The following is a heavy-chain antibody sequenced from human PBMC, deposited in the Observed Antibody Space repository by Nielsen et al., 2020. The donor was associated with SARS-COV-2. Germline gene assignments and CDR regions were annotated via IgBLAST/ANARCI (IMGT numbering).Heavy chain of an antibody. CDR2: IDPTDTYT. V-gene: IGHV5-10-1*01. Sequence: PTISCEGSGYRFTSYWISWVRQMPGKGLEWMGRIDPTDTYTKYSQSFQGHVTISADKSISTAYLQWSSLKASDTAMYYCAREPQGVAGIAFDYWGQGTLVTVSS. CDR1: GYRFTSYW. CDR3: AREPQGVAGIAFDY. J-gene: IGHJ4*02. D-gene: IGHD6-19*01.